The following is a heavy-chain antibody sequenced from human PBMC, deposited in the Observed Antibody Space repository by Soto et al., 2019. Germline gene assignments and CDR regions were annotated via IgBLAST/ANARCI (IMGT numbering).Heavy chain of an antibody. V-gene: IGHV4-59*12. Sequence: QVQLQESGPGLVKPSETLSLTCTVSGGSISSYYWNWIRQPPGKGLEWIGYIYYSGSTNYNPSLKRRVTISVDTSKNQFSLKLSSVTAADTAVYYCAREHSSSWYFDLWGRGTLVTVSS. CDR1: GGSISSYY. J-gene: IGHJ2*01. CDR2: IYYSGST. D-gene: IGHD6-13*01. CDR3: AREHSSSWYFDL.